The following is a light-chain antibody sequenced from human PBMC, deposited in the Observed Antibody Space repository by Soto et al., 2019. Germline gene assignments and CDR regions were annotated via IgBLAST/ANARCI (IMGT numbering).Light chain of an antibody. CDR3: QQYRT. CDR1: QSVSSSY. CDR2: GAS. Sequence: EIVLTQSPGTLSLSPGERATLSCRASQSVSSSYLAWYQQKPGQAPRLLIYGASSRATGIPDRFSGSGSGTDFTLTISRLDPEDFAVYYCQQYRTFGQWTKLEIK. J-gene: IGKJ2*01. V-gene: IGKV3-20*01.